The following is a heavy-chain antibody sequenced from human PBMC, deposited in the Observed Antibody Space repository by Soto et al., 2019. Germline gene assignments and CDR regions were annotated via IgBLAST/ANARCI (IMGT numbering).Heavy chain of an antibody. D-gene: IGHD6-13*01. Sequence: ASVKVSCKASGYTFTSYDINWVRQATGQWLEWMGWMNPNSGNTGYAQKFQGRVTISVDTSKNQFSLKLSSVTAADTAVYYCARRYSSSFYYWGQGTLVTVSS. CDR3: ARRYSSSFYY. CDR1: GYTFTSYD. J-gene: IGHJ4*02. V-gene: IGHV1-8*01. CDR2: MNPNSGNT.